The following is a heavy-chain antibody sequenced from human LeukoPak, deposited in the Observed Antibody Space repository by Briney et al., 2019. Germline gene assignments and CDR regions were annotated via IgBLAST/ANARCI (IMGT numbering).Heavy chain of an antibody. CDR2: IYYSGST. J-gene: IGHJ4*02. CDR1: GGSISSGDYY. CDR3: ARVSVSRNSDYMRDY. Sequence: PSQTLSLTCTVSGGSISSGDYYWIWIRQPPGKGLEWIGYIYYSGSTYYNPSLESRVTISVDTSKNQFSLKLTSVTSADTAVYYCARVSVSRNSDYMRDYWGQGTLVTVSS. D-gene: IGHD3-10*01. V-gene: IGHV4-30-4*08.